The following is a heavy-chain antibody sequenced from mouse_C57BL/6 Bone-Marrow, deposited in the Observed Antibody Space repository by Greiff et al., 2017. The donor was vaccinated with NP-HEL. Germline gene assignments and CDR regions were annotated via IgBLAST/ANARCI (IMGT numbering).Heavy chain of an antibody. Sequence: QVQLQQPGAELVMPGASVKLSCQASVYTFPSYWMHLVKPRPGQVLEWIGEIDPSDCYTTYHQKFKGKSKLTVDKSSSTAYMQLSSLTSEDSAVYYCARTLLLRYLFADWGQGTLVTVSA. D-gene: IGHD1-1*01. CDR3: ARTLLLRYLFAD. J-gene: IGHJ3*01. V-gene: IGHV1-69*01. CDR1: VYTFPSYW. CDR2: IDPSDCYT.